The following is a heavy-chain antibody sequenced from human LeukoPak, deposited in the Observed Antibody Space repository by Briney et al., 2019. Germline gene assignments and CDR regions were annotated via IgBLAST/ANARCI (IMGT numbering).Heavy chain of an antibody. CDR1: GYTFTGYY. Sequence: ASVKVSCKASGYTFTGYYMHWVRQAPGQGLEWMGWINPNSGGTNYAQKFQGRVTITADESTSTAYMELSSLRSEDTAVYYCAMGEGITMVRGVIMGFDYWGQGTLVTVSS. CDR3: AMGEGITMVRGVIMGFDY. D-gene: IGHD3-10*01. V-gene: IGHV1-2*02. J-gene: IGHJ4*02. CDR2: INPNSGGT.